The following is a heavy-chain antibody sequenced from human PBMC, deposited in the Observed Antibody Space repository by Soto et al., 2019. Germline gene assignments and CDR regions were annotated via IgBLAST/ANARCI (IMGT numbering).Heavy chain of an antibody. D-gene: IGHD2-15*01. CDR1: GGSFSGYY. Sequence: QVQLQQWGAGLLKPSETLSLTCAVYGGSFSGYYWSWIRQPPGKGLEWIGEINHSGSTNYNPSLNSRVTISVDTSKNQFSLKLSSVTAADTAVYYCARDTVVVVVAATPGWFDPWGQGTLVTVSS. J-gene: IGHJ5*02. V-gene: IGHV4-34*01. CDR2: INHSGST. CDR3: ARDTVVVVVAATPGWFDP.